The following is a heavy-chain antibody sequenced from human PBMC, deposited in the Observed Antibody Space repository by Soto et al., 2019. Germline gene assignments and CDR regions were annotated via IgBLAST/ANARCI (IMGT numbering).Heavy chain of an antibody. Sequence: SETLSLTCTVSGGSISSSSYYWGWIRQPPGKGLEWIGSIYYSGSTYYNPSLKSRVTISVDTSKNQFSLKLSSVTAADTAVYYCARLRDHYSALFDYWGQGTLVTVSS. V-gene: IGHV4-39*01. CDR1: GGSISSSSYY. J-gene: IGHJ4*02. D-gene: IGHD2-15*01. CDR3: ARLRDHYSALFDY. CDR2: IYYSGST.